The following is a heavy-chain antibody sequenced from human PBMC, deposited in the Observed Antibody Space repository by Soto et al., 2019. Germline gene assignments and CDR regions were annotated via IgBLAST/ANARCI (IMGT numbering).Heavy chain of an antibody. Sequence: EVQLVESGGGLVQPGGSLRLSCVASGFTFSSYEMNWVRQAPGKGLVWLSYIFSSGSTIDYADSVKGRFTISRDNAKNSLYLQMNSLRVEDTAVYYCARRGGIHAFDIWGQGTMVTVSS. CDR2: IFSSGSTI. J-gene: IGHJ3*02. D-gene: IGHD6-25*01. V-gene: IGHV3-48*03. CDR1: GFTFSSYE. CDR3: ARRGGIHAFDI.